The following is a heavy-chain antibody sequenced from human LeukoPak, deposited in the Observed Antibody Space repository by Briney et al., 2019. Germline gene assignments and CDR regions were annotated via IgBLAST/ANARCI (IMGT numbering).Heavy chain of an antibody. Sequence: QTGGSLRLSCAASGFTFSSYGMRWVRQAPGKGLEWVAVIWYDGSNKYYADSVKGRFTISRDNSKNTLYLQMNSLRAEDTAVYYCAREWFGELPYYYYGMDVWGQGTTVTVSS. J-gene: IGHJ6*02. CDR1: GFTFSSYG. D-gene: IGHD3-10*01. V-gene: IGHV3-33*01. CDR3: AREWFGELPYYYYGMDV. CDR2: IWYDGSNK.